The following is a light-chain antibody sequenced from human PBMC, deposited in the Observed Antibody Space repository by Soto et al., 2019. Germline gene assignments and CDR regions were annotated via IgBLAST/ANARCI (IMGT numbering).Light chain of an antibody. V-gene: IGLV7-46*01. CDR3: LLFYSGARV. CDR1: TGEVASGHY. Sequence: QAVVTQEPSLTVSPGGTVTLTCGSSTGEVASGHYPYWFQQKPGQAPRTLIYDTSIKHSWTPARFSGSLLGGKAALTLSGAQHEDEADYYCLLFYSGARVFGGGTKLTVL. J-gene: IGLJ3*02. CDR2: DTS.